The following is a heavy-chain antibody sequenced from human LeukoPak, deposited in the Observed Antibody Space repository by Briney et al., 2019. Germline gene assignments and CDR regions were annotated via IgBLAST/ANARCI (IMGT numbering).Heavy chain of an antibody. J-gene: IGHJ5*02. CDR3: ARTVDRYSSSWYWGGWFDP. CDR1: GASISSGGYF. V-gene: IGHV4-31*11. D-gene: IGHD6-13*01. Sequence: SETLSLTCAVSGASISSGGYFYSWIRQHPGEGLEWLAYIYYKGDTYYNPSLKSRLTISVDTSKNQFSLKLSSVTAADTAVYYCARTVDRYSSSWYWGGWFDPGAREPWSPSPQ. CDR2: IYYKGDT.